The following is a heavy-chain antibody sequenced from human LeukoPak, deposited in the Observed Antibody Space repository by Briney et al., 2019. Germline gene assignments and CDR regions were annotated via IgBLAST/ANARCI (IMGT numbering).Heavy chain of an antibody. CDR2: IKQDGSEK. CDR1: GFIFSNYW. V-gene: IGHV3-7*01. Sequence: GGSLRLSCAASGFIFSNYWMSWVSQAPGKGLEWVANIKQDGSEKYYVDSVKGRFTISRDNAKNSLYLQMNSLRAEDTAVYYCARALGSGDFDYWGQGTLVTVSS. J-gene: IGHJ4*02. D-gene: IGHD7-27*01. CDR3: ARALGSGDFDY.